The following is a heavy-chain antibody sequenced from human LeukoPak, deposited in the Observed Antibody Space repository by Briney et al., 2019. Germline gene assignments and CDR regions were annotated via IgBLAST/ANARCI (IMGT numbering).Heavy chain of an antibody. V-gene: IGHV3-30*02. J-gene: IGHJ4*02. CDR3: AKRGETATTQYFDY. CDR1: GFTFSSYG. CDR2: IWYDGSNK. D-gene: IGHD5-18*01. Sequence: GGSLRLSCAASGFTFSSYGMYWVRQAPGKGLEWVAVIWYDGSNKNYADSVKGRFTISRDNSKNTLYPQMNSLRAEDTAVYYCAKRGETATTQYFDYWGQGTLVTASA.